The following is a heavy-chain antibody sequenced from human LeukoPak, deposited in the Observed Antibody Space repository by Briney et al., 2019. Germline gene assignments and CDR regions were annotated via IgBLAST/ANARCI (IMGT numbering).Heavy chain of an antibody. CDR1: GYTFTGYY. D-gene: IGHD3-10*01. Sequence: ASVNVSCTTSGYTFTGYYMHWVRQAPGQGLEWMGWINPNSGSTNYAQKFQGRGTMTTDTTTRTAYRQLSRQRSDDPCGYDGGRADMVRGVGSLFDRIWF. CDR2: INPNSGST. J-gene: IGHJ5*01. CDR3: GRADMVRGVGSLFDRIWF. V-gene: IGHV1-2*02.